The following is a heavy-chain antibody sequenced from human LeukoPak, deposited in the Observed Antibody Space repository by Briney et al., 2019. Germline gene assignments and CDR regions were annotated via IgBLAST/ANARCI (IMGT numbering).Heavy chain of an antibody. CDR2: ISSSSSYI. CDR3: ARDDSSGYYYGYFDY. Sequence: PGGSLRLSCAASGFTVSSNYMSWVRQAPGKGLEWVSSISSSSSYIYYADSVKGRFTISRDNAKNSLYLQMNSLRAEDTAVYYCARDDSSGYYYGYFDYWGQGTLVTVSS. D-gene: IGHD3-22*01. J-gene: IGHJ4*02. V-gene: IGHV3-21*01. CDR1: GFTVSSNY.